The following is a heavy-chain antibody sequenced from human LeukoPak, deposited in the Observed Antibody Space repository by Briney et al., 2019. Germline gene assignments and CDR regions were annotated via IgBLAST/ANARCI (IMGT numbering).Heavy chain of an antibody. CDR2: IYPGDSDT. Sequence: GESLKISCKGSGYSFTSYWIGWVRQMPGKGLEWMGNIYPGDSDTRYSPSFQGQVTISADKSISTAYLQWSSLKASDTAIYYCARARVPAAIRSGFDIWGQGTMVTSSS. CDR3: ARARVPAAIRSGFDI. D-gene: IGHD2-2*01. CDR1: GYSFTSYW. V-gene: IGHV5-51*01. J-gene: IGHJ3*02.